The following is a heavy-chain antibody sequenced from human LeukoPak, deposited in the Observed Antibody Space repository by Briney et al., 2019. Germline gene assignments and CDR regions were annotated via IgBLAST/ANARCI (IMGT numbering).Heavy chain of an antibody. CDR2: ISYDGSNK. J-gene: IGHJ6*02. CDR1: GFTFSSYA. D-gene: IGHD6-19*01. V-gene: IGHV3-30-3*01. Sequence: GGSLRLSCAASGFTFSSYAMHWVRQAPGKGLEWVAVISYDGSNKYYADSVKGRFTISRDNSKNTLYLQMNSLRSEDTAVYYCARAFGTTWSIAVPSHGMDVWGQGTTVTVSS. CDR3: ARAFGTTWSIAVPSHGMDV.